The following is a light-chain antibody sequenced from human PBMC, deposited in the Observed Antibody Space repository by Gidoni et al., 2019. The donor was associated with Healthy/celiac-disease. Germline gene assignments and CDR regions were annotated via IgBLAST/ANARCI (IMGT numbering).Light chain of an antibody. Sequence: QSALTQPASVSGSPGPSITISCTGTSSDVGGYNYVSWYQQHPGNAPKLMIYEVSNRPSGVSNRFSGCKSGNTASLTISGLQAEDEADYYCSSYTSSSTLVFGGGTKLTVL. V-gene: IGLV2-14*01. CDR2: EVS. J-gene: IGLJ2*01. CDR1: SSDVGGYNY. CDR3: SSYTSSSTLV.